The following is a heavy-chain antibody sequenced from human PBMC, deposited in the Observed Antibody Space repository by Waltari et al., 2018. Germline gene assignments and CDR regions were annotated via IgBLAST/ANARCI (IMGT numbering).Heavy chain of an antibody. D-gene: IGHD6-13*01. CDR2: IIPILGIA. J-gene: IGHJ5*02. V-gene: IGHV1-69*04. CDR1: GGTLSSYA. Sequence: QVQLVQSGAEVKKPGSSVKVSCKASGGTLSSYAIRWVRQAPGQGLEWMGRIIPILGIANYAQKFQGRVTITADKSTSTAYMELSSLRSEDTAVYYCASYSSSSLYWFDPWGQGTLVTVSS. CDR3: ASYSSSSLYWFDP.